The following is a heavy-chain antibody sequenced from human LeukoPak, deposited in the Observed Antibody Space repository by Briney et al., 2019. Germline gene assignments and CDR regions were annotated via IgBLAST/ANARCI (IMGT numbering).Heavy chain of an antibody. V-gene: IGHV3-74*01. CDR1: GFSFSNFW. D-gene: IGHD3-16*01. CDR2: INIDGTDA. J-gene: IGHJ4*02. CDR3: ARSGGGYFDY. Sequence: GGALRLSCAASGFSFSNFWMHWVRQPPGKGLVLVSRINIDGTDANYADSVKGRFIISRDNFKNTLFLEVYSLRVEDTGVYYCARSGGGYFDYWGQGDMVTVSS.